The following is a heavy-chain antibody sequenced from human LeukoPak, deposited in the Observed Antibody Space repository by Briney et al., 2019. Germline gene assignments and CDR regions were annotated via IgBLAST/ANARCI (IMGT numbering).Heavy chain of an antibody. Sequence: GSSVKVSCKASGGTFSSYAISWVRQAPGQGLEWMGGIIPILGTANYAQKFQGRVTITADESTSTAYMELSSLRSEDTAVYYCARVPHCTNGICYTHYYCDYWGQGTLVTVSS. CDR1: GGTFSSYA. V-gene: IGHV1-69*01. CDR3: ARVPHCTNGICYTHYYCDY. D-gene: IGHD2-8*01. CDR2: IIPILGTA. J-gene: IGHJ4*02.